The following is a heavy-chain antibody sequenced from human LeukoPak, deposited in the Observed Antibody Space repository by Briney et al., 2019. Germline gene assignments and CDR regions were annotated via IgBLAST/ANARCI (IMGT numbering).Heavy chain of an antibody. CDR1: GGSFSGYY. D-gene: IGHD3-16*02. CDR3: ARGRRDYVWGSYRPTSVNWFDP. CDR2: INHSGST. V-gene: IGHV4-34*01. Sequence: PSETLSLTCAVYGGSFSGYYWSWIRQPPGKGLEWIGEINHSGSTNYNPSLKSRVTISVDTSKNQFSLKLSSVTAADTAVYYCARGRRDYVWGSYRPTSVNWFDPWGQGTLVTVSS. J-gene: IGHJ5*02.